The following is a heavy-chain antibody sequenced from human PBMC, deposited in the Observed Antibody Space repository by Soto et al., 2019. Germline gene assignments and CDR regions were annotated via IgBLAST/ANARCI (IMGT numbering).Heavy chain of an antibody. CDR3: ASQYYGSGSSFDY. CDR1: GFTFSSYG. D-gene: IGHD3-10*01. Sequence: GGSLRLSCAASGFTFSSYGMHWVRQAPGKGLEWVAVIWYDGSNKYYADSVKGRFTISRDNSKNTLYLQMNSLRAEDTAVYYCASQYYGSGSSFDYWGQGTLVTVSS. J-gene: IGHJ4*02. V-gene: IGHV3-33*01. CDR2: IWYDGSNK.